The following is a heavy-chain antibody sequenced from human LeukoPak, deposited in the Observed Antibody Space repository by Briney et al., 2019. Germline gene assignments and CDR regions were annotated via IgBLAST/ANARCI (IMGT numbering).Heavy chain of an antibody. D-gene: IGHD2-2*01. CDR1: GGSISSGSYY. CDR2: IYTSGST. Sequence: SETLSLTCTVSGGSISSGSYYWSWIRQPAGKGLEWIGRIYTSGSTNYNPSLKSRVTISVDTSKNQFSLKLSSVTAVDTAVYYCAREGGEYQLPHNNYYYYYYMDVWGKGTTVTVSS. CDR3: AREGGEYQLPHNNYYYYYYMDV. V-gene: IGHV4-61*02. J-gene: IGHJ6*03.